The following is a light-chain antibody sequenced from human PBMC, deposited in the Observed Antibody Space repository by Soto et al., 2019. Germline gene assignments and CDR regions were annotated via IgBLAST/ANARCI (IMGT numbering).Light chain of an antibody. CDR1: SSDVGSYNL. J-gene: IGLJ2*01. V-gene: IGLV2-23*01. CDR3: CSYGGSSNVV. CDR2: EGS. Sequence: QSVLTQPASVSGSPGQSITISCTGTSSDVGSYNLVSWYQQHPGKAPKLMSYEGSKRPSGVSHRFSGSKSGNTASLTISGLEAEDEAYYYCCSYGGSSNVVFGGGTKLTVL.